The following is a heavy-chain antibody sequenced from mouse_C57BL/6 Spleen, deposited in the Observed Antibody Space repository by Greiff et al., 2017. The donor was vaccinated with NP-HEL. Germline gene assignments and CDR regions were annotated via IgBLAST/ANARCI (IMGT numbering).Heavy chain of an antibody. V-gene: IGHV5-12*01. CDR2: ISNGGGST. D-gene: IGHD1-1*01. CDR3: ARPLYGSYAMDY. J-gene: IGHJ4*01. Sequence: EVKVVESGGGLVQPGGSLKLSCAASGFTFSDYYMYWVRQTPEKRLEWVAYISNGGGSTYYPDTVKGRFTISRDNAKNTLYLQMSRLKSEDTAMYYCARPLYGSYAMDYWGQGTSVTVSS. CDR1: GFTFSDYY.